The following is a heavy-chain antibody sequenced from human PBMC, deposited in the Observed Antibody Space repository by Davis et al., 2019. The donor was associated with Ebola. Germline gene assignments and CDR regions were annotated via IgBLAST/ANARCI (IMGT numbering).Heavy chain of an antibody. D-gene: IGHD2-15*01. V-gene: IGHV3-9*01. CDR1: GFTFHEHA. Sequence: SLKISCSASGFTFHEHAMHWVRQVPGEGLEWVAGFMWDGSKIGYADSVKGRFTISRDSAKNCLYLQMDSLRTDDTALYYWGKDIRPGGLDSWGQGTLVTVSS. CDR2: FMWDGSKI. J-gene: IGHJ4*02. CDR3: GKDIRPGGLDS.